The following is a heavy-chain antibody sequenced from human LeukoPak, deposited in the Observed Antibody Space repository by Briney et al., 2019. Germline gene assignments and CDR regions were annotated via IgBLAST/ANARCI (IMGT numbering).Heavy chain of an antibody. CDR2: IFGSGGSP. Sequence: GGSLRLSCEASGFTFGSHAMYWVRQAPGKGLEWVAGIFGSGGSPHYADPVKGRFTISRDNSRNTVYPQINSLRAEDTAVYYCGKTTVGYSSGQKPAWPVDYWGQGTLVTVSS. CDR3: GKTTVGYSSGQKPAWPVDY. CDR1: GFTFGSHA. V-gene: IGHV3-23*01. D-gene: IGHD5-18*01. J-gene: IGHJ4*02.